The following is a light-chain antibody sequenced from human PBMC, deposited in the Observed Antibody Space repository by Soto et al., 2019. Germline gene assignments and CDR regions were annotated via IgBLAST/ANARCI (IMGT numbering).Light chain of an antibody. CDR2: DAS. CDR3: QQYNNYCWT. Sequence: IQVTQSPSTLSASVGDRVTITCRASQSISTWLAWYQQKPGKAPKLLIYDASSLEGGVPSRFSGSGSGTEFTLTISSLQPDDFATYYCQQYNNYCWTFGQRTKVDIK. J-gene: IGKJ1*01. CDR1: QSISTW. V-gene: IGKV1-5*03.